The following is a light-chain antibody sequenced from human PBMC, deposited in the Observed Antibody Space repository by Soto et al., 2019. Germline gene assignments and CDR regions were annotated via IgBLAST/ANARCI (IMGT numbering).Light chain of an antibody. CDR1: QSVLYSSNNKNC. Sequence: DIVMTQSPDSLAVSLGERATFNCKSSQSVLYSSNNKNCLAWYQQKPGQPPKLLIYWASTRESGCPDRFSGSGYGTNFTLTISSQQAEDLAFYYYHQYYTTPSTFGQGTKVQIK. CDR3: HQYYTTPST. V-gene: IGKV4-1*01. CDR2: WAS. J-gene: IGKJ1*01.